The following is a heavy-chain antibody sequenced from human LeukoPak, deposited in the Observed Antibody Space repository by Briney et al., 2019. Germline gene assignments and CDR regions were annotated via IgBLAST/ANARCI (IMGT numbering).Heavy chain of an antibody. D-gene: IGHD6-13*01. CDR2: ISSSGIYI. CDR3: VRGVGVSRFNYLDS. CDR1: GFTFSSYS. J-gene: IGHJ4*02. V-gene: IGHV3-21*01. Sequence: GGSLRLSCAASGFTFSSYSMNWVRQAPGKGLEWVSSISSSGIYIYYADSVKGRFTISRDNSKNTLYLQMNSLRDDDTAVYYCVRGVGVSRFNYLDSWGQGTLVIVSS.